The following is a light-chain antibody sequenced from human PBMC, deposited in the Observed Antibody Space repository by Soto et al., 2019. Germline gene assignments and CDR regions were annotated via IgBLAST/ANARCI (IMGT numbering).Light chain of an antibody. CDR1: QSVSSSY. J-gene: IGKJ4*01. CDR3: QQYGSSPPLT. CDR2: GAS. Sequence: EIVLTQSPGTLSLSPGERATLSCRASQSVSSSYLAWYQQIPGQAPRLLIYGASKRATGIPDRFSGSGSGPDFTLTISRMEPEDFAVYYCQQYGSSPPLTFGGGTKVEIK. V-gene: IGKV3-20*01.